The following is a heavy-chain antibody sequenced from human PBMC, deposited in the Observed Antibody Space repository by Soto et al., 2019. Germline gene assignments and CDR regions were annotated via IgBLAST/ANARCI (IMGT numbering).Heavy chain of an antibody. Sequence: GGALRLSSAAPGLTFSNYAMSRVRQAPGGALKWVTSMSGSSSTTYYADTVRGQMTISRDRSKNKLYPRMNGLTTDATAIYYFVTAIPTSSWSSFDSWGRGTLVTVSS. V-gene: IGHV3-23*01. CDR2: MSGSSSTT. CDR1: GLTFSNYA. J-gene: IGHJ4*02. CDR3: VTAIPTSSWSSFDS. D-gene: IGHD6-13*01.